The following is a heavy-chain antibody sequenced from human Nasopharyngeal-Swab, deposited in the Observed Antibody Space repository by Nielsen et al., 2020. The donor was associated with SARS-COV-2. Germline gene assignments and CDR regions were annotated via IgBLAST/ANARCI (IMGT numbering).Heavy chain of an antibody. J-gene: IGHJ5*02. CDR2: FKYGGSS. CDR3: ARGAPSSYWFDP. V-gene: IGHV4-34*01. CDR1: GGSFSNYS. Sequence: SETLSLTCAVFGGSFSNYSWTWIRQPPGKELEWIGEFKYGGSSNYNPSLKSRVTMSLDTSKNQFSLELSSVTAADTAVYYCARGAPSSYWFDPWGQGTLVTVSS.